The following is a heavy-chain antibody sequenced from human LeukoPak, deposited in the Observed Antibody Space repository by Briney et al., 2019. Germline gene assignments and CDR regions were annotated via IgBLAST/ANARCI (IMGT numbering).Heavy chain of an antibody. CDR2: INPTGGST. D-gene: IGHD1-14*01. J-gene: IGHJ4*02. V-gene: IGHV1-46*01. CDR3: ARAKTKYYFDY. CDR1: GYTFTSYY. Sequence: ASVKVSCKASGYTFTSYYMHWVRQAPGQGLEWMGLINPTGGSTGYAQRFQGRVTMTRDMSTSTDYMELSSLRSEDTAVYYCARAKTKYYFDYWGQGTLVTVSS.